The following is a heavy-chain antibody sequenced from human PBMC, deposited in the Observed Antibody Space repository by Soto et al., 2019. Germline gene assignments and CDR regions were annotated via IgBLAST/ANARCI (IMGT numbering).Heavy chain of an antibody. CDR3: ARDHKWDGMDV. Sequence: SETLSLTCSVSGGSFSSDSFIWSWVRQFPGKGLEWIGYINYSGTTYYNPSLRSRITMSVDTSKNQFSLNLSSVTAADTAVYYCARDHKWDGMDVWGQGTTVTISS. V-gene: IGHV4-31*03. CDR1: GGSFSSDSFI. J-gene: IGHJ6*02. CDR2: INYSGTT. D-gene: IGHD1-26*01.